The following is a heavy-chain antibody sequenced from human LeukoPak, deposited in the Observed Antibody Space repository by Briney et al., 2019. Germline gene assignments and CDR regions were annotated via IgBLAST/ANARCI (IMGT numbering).Heavy chain of an antibody. J-gene: IGHJ3*02. CDR1: GGSISSSSSY. CDR2: IYYSGST. V-gene: IGHV4-39*01. CDR3: ARHAMRDAFDI. Sequence: PSETLSLTCTVSGGSISSSSSYWGWIRQPPGKGLEWIGSIYYSGSTYYNPSLKSRVTISVDTSKNQFSLKLSSVTAADTAVYYCARHAMRDAFDIWGQGTMVTVSS.